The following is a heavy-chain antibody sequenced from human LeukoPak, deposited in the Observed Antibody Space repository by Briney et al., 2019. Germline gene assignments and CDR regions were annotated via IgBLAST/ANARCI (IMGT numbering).Heavy chain of an antibody. CDR1: GYTFTSYG. J-gene: IGHJ4*02. D-gene: IGHD3-9*01. V-gene: IGHV1-2*02. CDR2: ISPNSGGT. CDR3: ARDDEYYDILTGYSLDY. Sequence: ASVKVSCKASGYTFTSYGISWVRQAPGQGLEWMGWISPNSGGTNYAQKFQGRVTMTRGTSISTAYMELSRLRSDDTAVYYCARDDEYYDILTGYSLDYWGQGTLVTVSS.